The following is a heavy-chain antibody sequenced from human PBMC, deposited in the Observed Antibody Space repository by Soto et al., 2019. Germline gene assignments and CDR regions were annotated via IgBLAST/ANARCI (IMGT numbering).Heavy chain of an antibody. CDR2: ISSSSDYI. D-gene: IGHD6-13*01. V-gene: IGHV3-21*06. CDR1: GFTVSSNY. CDR3: ARARVYATGPLDF. Sequence: GSLRLSCAASGFTVSSNYMSWVRQAPGKGLGWVSSISSSSDYIYYADSMKGRVTISRDNAKNSLFLDMNSLTGEDTAVYYCARARVYATGPLDFWGQGTLVTVSS. J-gene: IGHJ4*02.